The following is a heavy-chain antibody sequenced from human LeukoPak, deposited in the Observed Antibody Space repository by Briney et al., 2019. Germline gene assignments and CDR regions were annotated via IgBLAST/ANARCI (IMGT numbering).Heavy chain of an antibody. CDR2: MNPNSGNT. CDR1: GYTFTSYD. Sequence: ASVKVSCKASGYTFTSYDINWVRQATGHGLEWVGWMNPNSGNTGYAQKFQGRVTMTRNTSISTAYMELSSLRSEDTAVYYCARVVVVAATGGFQDYWGQGTLVTVSS. V-gene: IGHV1-8*01. CDR3: ARVVVVAATGGFQDY. D-gene: IGHD2-15*01. J-gene: IGHJ4*02.